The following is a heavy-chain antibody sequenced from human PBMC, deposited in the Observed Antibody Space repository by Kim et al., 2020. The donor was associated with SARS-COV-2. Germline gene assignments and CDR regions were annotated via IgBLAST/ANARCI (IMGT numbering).Heavy chain of an antibody. V-gene: IGHV1-18*01. CDR3: ARAAAGYSGYEPFDY. D-gene: IGHD5-12*01. Sequence: QKLQGRVTMTTDTSTSTAYMELRSLRSDDTAVYYCARAAAGYSGYEPFDYWGQGTLVTVSS. J-gene: IGHJ4*02.